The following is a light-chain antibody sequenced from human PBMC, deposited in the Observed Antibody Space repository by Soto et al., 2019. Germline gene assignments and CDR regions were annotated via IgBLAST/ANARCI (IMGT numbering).Light chain of an antibody. CDR1: QSISTW. V-gene: IGKV1-5*03. CDR2: KAS. Sequence: DIQMTQSPSTLSASVGDRVTITCRASQSISTWLAWYQQKPGKAPKLLIYKASNLEDGVPSRFSGSGSGTEFTITISSLQPDDFVTYYCQQYNTYPLTFGGGTTVEIK. J-gene: IGKJ4*01. CDR3: QQYNTYPLT.